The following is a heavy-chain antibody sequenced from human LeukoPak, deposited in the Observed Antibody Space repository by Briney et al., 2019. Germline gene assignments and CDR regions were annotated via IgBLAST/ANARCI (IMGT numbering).Heavy chain of an antibody. Sequence: PSETLSLTCSVSGGSISGYYWNWIRQPPGKGLEWIGYIYYSGSTNYNPSLQSRVTISLDTSKNHFSLRLRSVTAADTAVYYCAKVWKGFDSWGQGTPVTVSS. V-gene: IGHV4-59*01. CDR1: GGSISGYY. J-gene: IGHJ4*02. CDR2: IYYSGST. CDR3: AKVWKGFDS. D-gene: IGHD1-1*01.